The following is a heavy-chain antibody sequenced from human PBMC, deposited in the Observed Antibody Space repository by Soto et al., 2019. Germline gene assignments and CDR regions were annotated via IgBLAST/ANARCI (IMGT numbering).Heavy chain of an antibody. J-gene: IGHJ5*02. CDR1: GGTFSSYA. CDR3: ARDRGDYYDSSGYSNWFDP. Sequence: SVKVSCKASGGTFSSYAISWVRQAPGQGLEWMGRIIPIFGTANYAQKFQGRVTITADESTSTAYMELSSLRSEDTAVYYCARDRGDYYDSSGYSNWFDPWGQGTLVTVSS. CDR2: IIPIFGTA. V-gene: IGHV1-69*13. D-gene: IGHD3-22*01.